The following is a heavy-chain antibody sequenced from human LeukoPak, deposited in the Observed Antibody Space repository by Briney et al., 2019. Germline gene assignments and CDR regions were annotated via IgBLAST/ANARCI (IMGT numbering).Heavy chain of an antibody. CDR3: ARDYTHDYGGGY. V-gene: IGHV1-69*13. CDR1: GGTFSSYA. J-gene: IGHJ4*02. D-gene: IGHD4-23*01. CDR2: IIPIFGTA. Sequence: ASVKVSCKASGGTFSSYAFNWVRQAPGQGLEWMGGIIPIFGTANYAQKFQGRVTITADESTSTAYMELSSLRSEDTAVYYCARDYTHDYGGGYWGQGTLVTVSS.